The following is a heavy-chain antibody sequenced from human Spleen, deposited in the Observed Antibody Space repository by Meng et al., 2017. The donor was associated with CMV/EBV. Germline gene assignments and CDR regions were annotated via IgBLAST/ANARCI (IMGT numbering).Heavy chain of an antibody. Sequence: SETLSLTCTVSGGSVSSGSYYWSWIRQPPGKGLEWIGEINHSGSTNYNPSLKSRVTISVDTSKNQFSLKLSSVTAADTAVYYCARSDYGDQYYYYYGMDVWGQGTTVTVSS. V-gene: IGHV4-39*07. CDR2: INHSGST. CDR1: GGSVSSGSYY. J-gene: IGHJ6*02. CDR3: ARSDYGDQYYYYYGMDV. D-gene: IGHD4-17*01.